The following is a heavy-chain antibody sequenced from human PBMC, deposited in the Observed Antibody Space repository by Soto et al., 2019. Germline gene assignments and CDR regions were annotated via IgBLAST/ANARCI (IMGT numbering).Heavy chain of an antibody. CDR3: GSRPHPIGHGSGSYGY. CDR1: GGSISSSNW. Sequence: PSETLSLTCAVSGGSISSSNWWSWVRQPPGKGLEWIGEIYHSGSTNYNPSLKSRVTISVDKSKNQFSLKLSSVTAADTAVYYCGSRPHPIGHGSGSYGYWGQGTLVTV. J-gene: IGHJ4*02. D-gene: IGHD3-10*01. CDR2: IYHSGST. V-gene: IGHV4-4*02.